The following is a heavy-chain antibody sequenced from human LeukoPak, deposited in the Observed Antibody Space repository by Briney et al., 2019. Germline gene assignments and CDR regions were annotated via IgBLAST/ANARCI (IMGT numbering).Heavy chain of an antibody. D-gene: IGHD5-24*01. J-gene: IGHJ1*01. CDR2: INPNSGGT. CDR1: GYTFTGYC. Sequence: ASVKVSCKASGYTFTGYCMHWVRQAPGQGLEWMGWINPNSGGTNYAQKFQGRVTATRDMSTSIVYMELSSLRSEDTAVYYCARGSLSEMAKISYWGQGTLVTVSS. V-gene: IGHV1-2*02. CDR3: ARGSLSEMAKISY.